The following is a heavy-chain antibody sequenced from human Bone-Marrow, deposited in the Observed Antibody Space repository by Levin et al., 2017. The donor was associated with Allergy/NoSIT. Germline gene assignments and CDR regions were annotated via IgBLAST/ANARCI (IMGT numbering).Heavy chain of an antibody. CDR3: ERGGRYTGYDS. CDR2: INSDGSTT. D-gene: IGHD5-12*01. V-gene: IGHV3-74*01. CDR1: GFAFTTYW. Sequence: GGSLRLSCAASGFAFTTYWIHWVRQAPGKGLVWLSRINSDGSTTNYADSVKGRFTISRDNARSTLYLQMNSLRAEDTAVYYCERGGRYTGYDSWGQGTLVTVSS. J-gene: IGHJ5*02.